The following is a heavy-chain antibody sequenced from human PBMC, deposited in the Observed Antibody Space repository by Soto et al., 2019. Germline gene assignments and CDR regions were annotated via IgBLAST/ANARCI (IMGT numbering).Heavy chain of an antibody. CDR3: ARHSNRSYGLYYFDY. CDR1: GGSVSSYY. CDR2: IYYSGST. Sequence: SETLSLTCTVSGGSVSSYYWSWIRQSPGKGLEWIGYIYYSGSTKYKPSLKSPVTISVDTSKNQFSLKVSSATAADTAVYYCARHSNRSYGLYYFDYWGLGALVTVSS. V-gene: IGHV4-59*08. D-gene: IGHD1-26*01. J-gene: IGHJ4*02.